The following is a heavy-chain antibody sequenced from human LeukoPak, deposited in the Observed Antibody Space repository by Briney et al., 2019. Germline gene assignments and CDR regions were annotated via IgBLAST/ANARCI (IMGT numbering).Heavy chain of an antibody. D-gene: IGHD3-22*01. CDR2: IYHSGNP. CDR3: ARHPLAYYEGTGYAGTHFDC. V-gene: IGHV4-38-2*01. J-gene: IGHJ4*02. Sequence: SETLSLTCAVSGYSISSGYYWGWIRQPPGKVLEWIGGIYHSGNPYYNPSLKGRVTISVDTSKNQFSLRLTSVTAADTAVYYCARHPLAYYEGTGYAGTHFDCWGQGTLVTVSS. CDR1: GYSISSGYY.